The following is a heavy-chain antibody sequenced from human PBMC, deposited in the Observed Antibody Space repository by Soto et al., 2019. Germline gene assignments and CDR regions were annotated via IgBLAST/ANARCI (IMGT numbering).Heavy chain of an antibody. V-gene: IGHV3-48*01. Sequence: GGSLRLSCAASGFTFSSHSMNWVRQAPGKGLEWVSYISRSSSIIYYADSVKGRFTISRDNAKNSLYLQMNSLRAEDTAVYYCARYCSSTSCPTPHYYGMDVWGKGTTVTVSS. CDR1: GFTFSSHS. J-gene: IGHJ6*04. D-gene: IGHD2-2*01. CDR3: ARYCSSTSCPTPHYYGMDV. CDR2: ISRSSSII.